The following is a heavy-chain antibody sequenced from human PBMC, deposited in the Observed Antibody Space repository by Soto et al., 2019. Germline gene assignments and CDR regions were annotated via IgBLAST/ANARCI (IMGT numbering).Heavy chain of an antibody. CDR2: INHVGGT. J-gene: IGHJ5*02. Sequence: PSETLSLTCAVYGGFLSESYWTWIRQPPGKGLEWIGEINHVGGTNYNPSLKSRVTMSVDTSQNQFSLRLISVTAADTAMYFCVRIHYKLPSSVLWLDPWGQGTPVTVS. CDR1: GGFLSESY. CDR3: VRIHYKLPSSVLWLDP. V-gene: IGHV4-34*01. D-gene: IGHD3-10*01.